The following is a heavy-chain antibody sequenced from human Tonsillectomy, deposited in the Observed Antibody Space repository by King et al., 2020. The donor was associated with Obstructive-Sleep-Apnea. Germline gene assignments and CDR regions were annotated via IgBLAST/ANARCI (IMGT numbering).Heavy chain of an antibody. CDR1: GGTFSSYA. Sequence: QLVQSGAEVKKPGSSVKVSCKASGGTFSSYAISWVRQAPGQGLEWMGGIIPIFGTANYAQKFQGRVTITADESTSTAYMELSSLRSEETAVYYCAGKGVAAAGTRYYYGMDVWGQGTTVTVSS. CDR2: IIPIFGTA. J-gene: IGHJ6*02. CDR3: AGKGVAAAGTRYYYGMDV. D-gene: IGHD6-13*01. V-gene: IGHV1-69*01.